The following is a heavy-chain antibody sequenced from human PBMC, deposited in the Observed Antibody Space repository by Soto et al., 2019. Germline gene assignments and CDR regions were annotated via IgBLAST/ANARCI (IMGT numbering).Heavy chain of an antibody. J-gene: IGHJ4*02. CDR3: ARESEDLTSNFDY. CDR2: ISSSSDYI. Sequence: PGGSLRLSCAASGFTFTSYTMNWVRQAPGKGLEWVSSISSSSDYIYYADSMKGRVTISRDNAKNSLFLDMNSLTGEDTAVYYCARESEDLTSNFDYWGQGTLVTVSS. V-gene: IGHV3-21*06. CDR1: GFTFTSYT.